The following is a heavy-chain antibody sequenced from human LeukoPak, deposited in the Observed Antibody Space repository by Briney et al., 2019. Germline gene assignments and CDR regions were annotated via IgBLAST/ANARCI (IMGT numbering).Heavy chain of an antibody. CDR1: GFTFSSYW. J-gene: IGHJ4*02. Sequence: GGSLRLSCAASGFTFSSYWMHWVRQAPGKGLVWVSRINSDGSSTSYADSVKGRFTISRDNAKNTLYLQMNSVRAEDTAVYYCAKDRSGRYSSSWSPDYWGQGTLVTVSS. CDR2: INSDGSST. V-gene: IGHV3-74*01. CDR3: AKDRSGRYSSSWSPDY. D-gene: IGHD6-13*01.